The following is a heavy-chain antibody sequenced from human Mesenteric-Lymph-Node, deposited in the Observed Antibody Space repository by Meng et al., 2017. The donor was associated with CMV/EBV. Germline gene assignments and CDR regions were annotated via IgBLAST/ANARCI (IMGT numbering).Heavy chain of an antibody. CDR1: GGTFSSYT. V-gene: IGHV1-69*02. CDR2: IIPILGIA. D-gene: IGHD3-3*01. CDR3: ARGSWSGYSRKYYFDY. Sequence: SVKVSCKASGGTFSSYTISWVRQAPGQGLEWMGRIIPILGIANYAQKFQGRVTITADKSTSTAYMELSSLRSEDTAVYYCARGSWSGYSRKYYFDYWGQGTLVTVSS. J-gene: IGHJ4*02.